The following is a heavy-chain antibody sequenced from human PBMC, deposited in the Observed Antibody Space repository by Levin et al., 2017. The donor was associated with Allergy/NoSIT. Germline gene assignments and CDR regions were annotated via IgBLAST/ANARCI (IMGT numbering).Heavy chain of an antibody. J-gene: IGHJ4*02. Sequence: PGESLKISCAASGFTFSSYWMSWVRQAPGKGLEWVANINQDGSQRYYADFVKGRFTISRDNAKKSLDLQMNSLRAEDTAVYYCARETLCTNGVCYGLDYWGQGALVTVSS. CDR3: ARETLCTNGVCYGLDY. V-gene: IGHV3-7*01. CDR1: GFTFSSYW. CDR2: INQDGSQR. D-gene: IGHD2-8*01.